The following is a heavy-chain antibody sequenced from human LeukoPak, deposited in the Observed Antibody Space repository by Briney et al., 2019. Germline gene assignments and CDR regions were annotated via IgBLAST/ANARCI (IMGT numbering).Heavy chain of an antibody. CDR1: GYGFTRQW. J-gene: IGHJ4*02. D-gene: IGHD6-13*01. CDR2: IHPTESNT. CDR3: VKQGGDSGSWQTLNN. Sequence: EALQISFKGYGYGFTRQWIGWGRPGTGKGVGLRGIIHPTESNTRYSTCFQGQVAISEDKSMRTAYLKWSSLKASDSAMYYCVKQGGDSGSWQTLNNWGQVTLVTVSS. V-gene: IGHV5-51*01.